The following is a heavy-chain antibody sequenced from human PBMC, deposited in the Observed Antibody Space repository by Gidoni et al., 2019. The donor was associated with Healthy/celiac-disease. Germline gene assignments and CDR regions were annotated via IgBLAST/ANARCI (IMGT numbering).Heavy chain of an antibody. Sequence: QVQLQESGPGLVKPSQTLSLTCTFSGGSITSGGYYWSWTRQHPGKGLEWIGYIYYSGSTYYNPSLKSRVTISVDTSKNQFSLKLSSVTAADTAVYYCARVDAYCGGDCYSGAFDIWGQGTMVTVSS. D-gene: IGHD2-21*02. CDR2: IYYSGST. CDR1: GGSITSGGYY. CDR3: ARVDAYCGGDCYSGAFDI. V-gene: IGHV4-31*03. J-gene: IGHJ3*02.